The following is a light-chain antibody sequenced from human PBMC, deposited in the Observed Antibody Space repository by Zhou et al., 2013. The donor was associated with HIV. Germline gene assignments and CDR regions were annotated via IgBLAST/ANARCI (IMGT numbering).Light chain of an antibody. CDR2: GAS. V-gene: IGKV3-20*01. J-gene: IGKJ5*01. CDR1: QSVSSNY. CDR3: QQYGSSPLA. Sequence: TVLTQSPGTLSLSPGESATLSCRASQSVSSNYLAWYQQKPGQAPRLLIYGASSRATGIPDRFSGSGSGTDFTLTISRLEPEDFAVYYCQQYGSSPLAFGQGTRLEIK.